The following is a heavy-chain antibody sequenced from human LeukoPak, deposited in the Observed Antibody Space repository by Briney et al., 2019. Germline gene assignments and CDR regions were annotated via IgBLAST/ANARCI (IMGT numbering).Heavy chain of an antibody. J-gene: IGHJ4*02. Sequence: TSETLSLTCAVYGGSFSGYYWSWIRQPPGKGLEWIGEINHSGSTNYNPSLKSRVTISVDTSKNQFSLKLSSVTAADTAVYYWARHAVRYFDLYYFDYWGQGTLVTVSS. CDR2: INHSGST. CDR1: GGSFSGYY. V-gene: IGHV4-34*01. D-gene: IGHD3-9*01. CDR3: ARHAVRYFDLYYFDY.